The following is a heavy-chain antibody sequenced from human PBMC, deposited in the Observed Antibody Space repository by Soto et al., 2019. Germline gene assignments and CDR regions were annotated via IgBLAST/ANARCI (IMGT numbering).Heavy chain of an antibody. J-gene: IGHJ4*02. D-gene: IGHD6-13*01. CDR2: IWSDGSNK. Sequence: GGPLRLSCAASGFTFSSYGMHWVRQAPGKGLEWVAVIWSDGSNKYYADSVKGRFTISRDHTKNTLYLQMNSLRAEDTAVYYCSRGTAAAGTRAYYFDYWGQGTLVTVSS. CDR3: SRGTAAAGTRAYYFDY. CDR1: GFTFSSYG. V-gene: IGHV3-33*01.